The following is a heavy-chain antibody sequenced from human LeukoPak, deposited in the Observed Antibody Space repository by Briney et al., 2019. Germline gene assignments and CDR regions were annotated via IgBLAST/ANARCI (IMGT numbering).Heavy chain of an antibody. CDR2: MNPNSGNT. D-gene: IGHD2-2*02. Sequence: ASVKVSCKVSGYTLTELSMHWVRQATGQGLEWMGWMNPNSGNTGYAQKFQGRVTITRNTSISTAYMELSSLRSEDTAVYYCARGLPYCSSTSCYTSYDAFDIWGRGTMVTVSS. CDR3: ARGLPYCSSTSCYTSYDAFDI. V-gene: IGHV1-8*03. J-gene: IGHJ3*02. CDR1: GYTLTELS.